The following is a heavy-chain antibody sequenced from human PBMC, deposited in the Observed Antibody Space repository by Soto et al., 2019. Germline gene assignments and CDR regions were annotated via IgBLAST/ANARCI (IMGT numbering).Heavy chain of an antibody. V-gene: IGHV5-51*01. J-gene: IGHJ6*02. CDR1: GYSFTSYW. D-gene: IGHD3-22*01. CDR3: ASKRASGYSTGDYYYGMDV. Sequence: GESLKISCKGSGYSFTSYWIGWVRQMPGKGLEWMGIIYPGDSDTRYSPSFQGQVTISADKSISTAYLQWSSLKASDTAIYYCASKRASGYSTGDYYYGMDVWGQVTTVTVPS. CDR2: IYPGDSDT.